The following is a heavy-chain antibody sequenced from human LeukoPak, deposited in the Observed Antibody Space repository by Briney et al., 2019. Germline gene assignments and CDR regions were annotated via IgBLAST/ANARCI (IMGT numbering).Heavy chain of an antibody. Sequence: SGPTLVKPTQTLTLTCTFSGFSLSTSGVGVGWIRQPPGKALEWLALIYWNDDKRYSPSLKSRLTITKDTSKNQVVLTMTNMDPVDTATYYCAHSYRYCSGGSCYYIWFDPWGQGTLVTVSS. D-gene: IGHD2-15*01. CDR1: GFSLSTSGVG. CDR2: IYWNDDK. CDR3: AHSYRYCSGGSCYYIWFDP. J-gene: IGHJ5*02. V-gene: IGHV2-5*01.